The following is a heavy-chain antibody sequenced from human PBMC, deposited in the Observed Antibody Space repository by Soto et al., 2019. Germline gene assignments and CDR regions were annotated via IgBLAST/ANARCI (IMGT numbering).Heavy chain of an antibody. D-gene: IGHD6-13*01. V-gene: IGHV4-61*01. Sequence: QVQLQESGPGLVKPSETLSLTCTVSGGSVSSGSYYWSWIRQPPGKGLEWIGYIYYSGSTNYNPSLKGRVTIPVDTSKTQFSLKLSSVTAADTAVYYCARATVGTDFDYWGQGTLVTVSS. J-gene: IGHJ4*02. CDR2: IYYSGST. CDR1: GGSVSSGSYY. CDR3: ARATVGTDFDY.